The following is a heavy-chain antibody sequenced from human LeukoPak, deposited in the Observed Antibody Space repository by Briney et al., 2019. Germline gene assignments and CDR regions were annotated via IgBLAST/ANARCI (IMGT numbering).Heavy chain of an antibody. CDR3: ARGAAGAIDY. J-gene: IGHJ4*02. V-gene: IGHV6-1*01. CDR2: TYYRSKWYS. Sequence: SQTLSLTCAISGDSVSSNSAAWNWIRQSPSRGLEWLGRTYYRSKWYSYYGASVKSRITINPDTSKNQFSLQLNSVTPKDTAVYYCARGAAGAIDYWGQGTLVTVSS. CDR1: GDSVSSNSAA. D-gene: IGHD6-13*01.